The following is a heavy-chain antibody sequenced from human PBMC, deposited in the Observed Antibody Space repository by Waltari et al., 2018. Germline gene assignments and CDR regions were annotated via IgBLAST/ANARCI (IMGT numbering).Heavy chain of an antibody. CDR3: AKDRYSSGWYEAFDI. CDR2: ISGSDAST. CDR1: GFSFSTCA. V-gene: IGHV3-23*01. D-gene: IGHD6-19*01. J-gene: IGHJ3*02. Sequence: EVQLLESGGGLGQPGGSLRLSCAASGFSFSTCAMSWVRQAPGKGLEWVSGISGSDASTYYADSVKGRFTISRDNSKNTLYLQMNSLRAEDTAVYYCAKDRYSSGWYEAFDIWGQGTMVTVSS.